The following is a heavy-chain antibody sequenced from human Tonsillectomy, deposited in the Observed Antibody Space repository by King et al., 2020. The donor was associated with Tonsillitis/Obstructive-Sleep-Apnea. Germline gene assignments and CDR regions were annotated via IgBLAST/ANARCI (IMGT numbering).Heavy chain of an antibody. CDR3: ARAPTTVTDEILSKYNWFDP. CDR2: IIPIFGTA. V-gene: IGHV1-69*01. CDR1: GGTFSSYA. D-gene: IGHD4-17*01. Sequence: VQLVESGAEVKKPGSSVKVSCTASGGTFSSYAISWVRQAPGHGLEWMGGIIPIFGTANYAQKFLGRVTITADESTSTAYMELSSLRSEDTAVYYCARAPTTVTDEILSKYNWFDPWGQGTLVTVSS. J-gene: IGHJ5*02.